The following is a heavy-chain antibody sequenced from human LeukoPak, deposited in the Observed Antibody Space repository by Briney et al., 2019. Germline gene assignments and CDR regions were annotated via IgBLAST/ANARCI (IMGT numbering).Heavy chain of an antibody. D-gene: IGHD3-9*01. CDR1: GFTFSSYW. J-gene: IGHJ3*02. Sequence: PGGSLRLSCAASGFTFSSYWMHWVRQAPGKGLVWVSRINSDGSSTSYADSVKGRFTISRDNAKNTLYLQMNSLRAEDTAVYYCARDQDYDILTGYPFDAFDIWGQGTMVTVSS. CDR2: INSDGSST. CDR3: ARDQDYDILTGYPFDAFDI. V-gene: IGHV3-74*01.